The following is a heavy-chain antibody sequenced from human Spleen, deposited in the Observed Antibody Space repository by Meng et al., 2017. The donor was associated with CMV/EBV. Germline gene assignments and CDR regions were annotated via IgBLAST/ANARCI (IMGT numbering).Heavy chain of an antibody. CDR1: GFTFSNYG. V-gene: IGHV3-30*02. CDR2: IRYDASNK. J-gene: IGHJ4*02. Sequence: GGSLRLSCAASGFTFSNYGMHWVRQAQGKGLEWVAFIRYDASNKYYADSVRGRFTISRDNSKNTLYLQMNSLRAEDTAVYYCAKVRGAAANTHFDFWGQGTLVTVSS. CDR3: AKVRGAAANTHFDF. D-gene: IGHD6-13*01.